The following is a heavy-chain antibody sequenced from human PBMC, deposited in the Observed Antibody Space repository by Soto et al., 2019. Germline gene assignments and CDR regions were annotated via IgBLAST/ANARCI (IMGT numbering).Heavy chain of an antibody. Sequence: QVQLQQWGAGLLKPSETLSLTCAVYVGSFSGYYCSWIRQPPGKGLEWIGEINHSGSTNYNPSLKSRVTISVDTSQNQFSLKLSSVTAADTAVYYCARKVYLNSYYGMDVWGQGTTVTVSS. J-gene: IGHJ6*02. CDR1: VGSFSGYY. CDR3: ARKVYLNSYYGMDV. D-gene: IGHD2-8*01. CDR2: INHSGST. V-gene: IGHV4-34*01.